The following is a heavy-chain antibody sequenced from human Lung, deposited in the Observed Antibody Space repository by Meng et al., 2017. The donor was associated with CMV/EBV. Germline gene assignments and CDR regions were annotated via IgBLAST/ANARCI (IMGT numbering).Heavy chain of an antibody. Sequence: QGPVHESRPVLFKSSKTLSPASTSTVDSMNNCSWSWIRQSAGKRLEWSGRISTSVSIHYNPSLTIRVTLSVDTFKIQISLQLSSVTAADTAVYYCARAVADTANFDYWGQGTLVTVSS. CDR1: VDSMNNCS. V-gene: IGHV4-4*07. J-gene: IGHJ4*02. CDR2: ISTSVSI. D-gene: IGHD6-19*01. CDR3: ARAVADTANFDY.